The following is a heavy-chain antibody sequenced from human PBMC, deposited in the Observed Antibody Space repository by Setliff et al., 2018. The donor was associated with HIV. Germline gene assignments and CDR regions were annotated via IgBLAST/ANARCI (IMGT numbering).Heavy chain of an antibody. J-gene: IGHJ1*01. Sequence: SLRLSCAASGFTFSDYGMHWVRQAPGKGLEWVAFIYYDANNQYYADSVKGRFTISRDNAKRTVYLQMNSLRGEDTAVYYCAKVRDGSSPGFHHWGQGTLVTVSS. V-gene: IGHV3-33*03. CDR2: IYYDANNQ. CDR3: AKVRDGSSPGFHH. D-gene: IGHD6-13*01. CDR1: GFTFSDYG.